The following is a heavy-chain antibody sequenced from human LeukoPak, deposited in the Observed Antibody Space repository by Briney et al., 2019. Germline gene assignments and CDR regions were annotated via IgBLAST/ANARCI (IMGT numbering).Heavy chain of an antibody. J-gene: IGHJ4*02. Sequence: SETLSLTCTVSGGSISSYYWRWIRQPPGKGLEWIGYIYYSGSTNYNPSLKSRVTISVDTSKNQFSLKLSSVTAADTAVYYCARLATTHSSGWYARGYYFDYWGQGTLVTVSS. CDR3: ARLATTHSSGWYARGYYFDY. D-gene: IGHD6-19*01. CDR1: GGSISSYY. V-gene: IGHV4-59*01. CDR2: IYYSGST.